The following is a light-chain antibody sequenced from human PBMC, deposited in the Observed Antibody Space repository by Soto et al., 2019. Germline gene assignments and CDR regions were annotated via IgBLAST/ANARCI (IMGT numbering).Light chain of an antibody. Sequence: EIVLTQSPGTLSLSPGERATLSCRASQSVSSSYLAWYQQKPGQAPRLLIYGASSRATGIPDRFSGSGSGKDFTLTISRLEPEEFAVYYCQQYGRSPHGKFGKGTKVDIX. CDR3: QQYGRSPHGK. CDR2: GAS. CDR1: QSVSSSY. J-gene: IGKJ1*01. V-gene: IGKV3-20*01.